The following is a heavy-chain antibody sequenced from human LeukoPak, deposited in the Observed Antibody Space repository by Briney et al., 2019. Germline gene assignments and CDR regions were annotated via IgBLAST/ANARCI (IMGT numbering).Heavy chain of an antibody. CDR3: ARLNYVWGSYRNQFDC. CDR1: GGSFSGYY. V-gene: IGHV4-34*01. Sequence: SSETLSLTCAVYGGSFSGYYWSWIRQPPGKGLEWIEEINHSGSTNYNPSLKSRVTISVDTSKNQFSLKLSSVTAADTAVYYCARLNYVWGSYRNQFDCWGQGTLVTVSS. J-gene: IGHJ4*02. D-gene: IGHD3-16*02. CDR2: INHSGST.